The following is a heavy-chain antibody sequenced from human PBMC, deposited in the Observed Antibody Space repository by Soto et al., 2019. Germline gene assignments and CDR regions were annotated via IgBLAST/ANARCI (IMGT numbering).Heavy chain of an antibody. CDR3: ARDRVGIGMDV. Sequence: QVQLVESGGGVVQPGRSLRLSCAASGFTFSSYGMHWVRQAPGKGLEWVAVIWYDGSNKYYADSVKGRFTISRDNSKNTLYLQMNSLRAEDTAVYCCARDRVGIGMDVWGQGTTVTVSS. CDR2: IWYDGSNK. V-gene: IGHV3-33*01. J-gene: IGHJ6*02. CDR1: GFTFSSYG. D-gene: IGHD1-26*01.